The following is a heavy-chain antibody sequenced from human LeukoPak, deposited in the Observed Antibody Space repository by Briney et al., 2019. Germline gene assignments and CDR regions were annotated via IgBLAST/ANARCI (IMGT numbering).Heavy chain of an antibody. CDR2: ISAYNGNT. CDR3: ARDLKPNWGYYFDY. Sequence: ASVKVSCKASGYTFTSYGVSWVRQAPGQGLEWMGWISAYNGNTNYAQKLQGRVTMTTDTSTSTAYMELRSLRSDDTAVYYCARDLKPNWGYYFDYWGQGTLVTVSS. CDR1: GYTFTSYG. J-gene: IGHJ4*02. D-gene: IGHD7-27*01. V-gene: IGHV1-18*01.